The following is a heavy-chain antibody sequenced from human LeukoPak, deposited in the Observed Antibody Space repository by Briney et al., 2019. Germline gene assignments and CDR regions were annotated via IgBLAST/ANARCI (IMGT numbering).Heavy chain of an antibody. CDR2: IYYSGST. D-gene: IGHD3-10*01. CDR3: ARSERLRWMVRGVQFDY. Sequence: SETLSLTCTVSGGSISSYYWSWIRQPPGMGLEWIGYIYYSGSTNYNPSLKSRVTISVDTSKNQFSLKLSSVTAADTAVYYCARSERLRWMVRGVQFDYWGQGTLVTVSS. J-gene: IGHJ4*02. CDR1: GGSISSYY. V-gene: IGHV4-59*01.